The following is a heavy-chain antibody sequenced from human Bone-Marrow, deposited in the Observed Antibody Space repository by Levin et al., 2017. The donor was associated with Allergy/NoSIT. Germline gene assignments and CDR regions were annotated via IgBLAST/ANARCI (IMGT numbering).Heavy chain of an antibody. CDR1: GFTFSSYG. CDR3: ARTPDTVVTPGYYFDY. V-gene: IGHV3-33*01. CDR2: IWYDGSNK. Sequence: GESLKISCAASGFTFSSYGMHWVRQAPGKGLEWVAVIWYDGSNKYYADSVKGRFTISRDNSKNTLYLQMNSLRAEDTAVYYCARTPDTVVTPGYYFDYWGQGTLVTVSS. D-gene: IGHD4-23*01. J-gene: IGHJ4*02.